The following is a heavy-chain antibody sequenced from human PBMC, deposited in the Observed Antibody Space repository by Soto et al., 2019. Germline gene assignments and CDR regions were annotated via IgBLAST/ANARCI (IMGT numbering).Heavy chain of an antibody. CDR2: IGTTGDT. J-gene: IGHJ4*02. V-gene: IGHV3-13*04. Sequence: QPGGSLRLSCSASGFTFSSCDMHWVRQGTGKGLEWVSAIGTTGDTYYAGSVKGRFTISRENAKNSLYLQMNSPRAGDTAIYFCARAIGPTLFDYWGQGTLVTVS. CDR3: ARAIGPTLFDY. D-gene: IGHD3-22*01. CDR1: GFTFSSCD.